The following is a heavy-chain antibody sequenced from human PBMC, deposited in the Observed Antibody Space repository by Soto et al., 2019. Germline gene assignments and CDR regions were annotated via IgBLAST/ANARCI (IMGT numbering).Heavy chain of an antibody. CDR2: ISGSGGST. CDR3: AKDLDYSPASNYYYGMDV. V-gene: IGHV3-23*01. Sequence: GGSLRLSCAASGFTFSSYAMSWVRQAPGKGLEWVSAISGSGGSTYYADSVKGRFTISRDNSKNTLYLEMNSLRAEDTAVYYCAKDLDYSPASNYYYGMDVWGQGTTVTVSS. J-gene: IGHJ6*02. CDR1: GFTFSSYA. D-gene: IGHD4-4*01.